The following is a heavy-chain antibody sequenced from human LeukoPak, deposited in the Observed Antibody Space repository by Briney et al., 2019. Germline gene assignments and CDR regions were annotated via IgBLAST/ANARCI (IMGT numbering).Heavy chain of an antibody. Sequence: SETLSLTCAVSGGSISSGGYSWSLIRQPPGKGLQWIGYIYYSGSTYYNPSLKSRVTISVDTSKNQFSLKLSSVTAADTAVYYCARVWWEAWGDAFDIWGQGTMVTVSS. CDR3: ARVWWEAWGDAFDI. J-gene: IGHJ3*02. CDR2: IYYSGST. D-gene: IGHD1-26*01. CDR1: GGSISSGGYS. V-gene: IGHV4-30-4*07.